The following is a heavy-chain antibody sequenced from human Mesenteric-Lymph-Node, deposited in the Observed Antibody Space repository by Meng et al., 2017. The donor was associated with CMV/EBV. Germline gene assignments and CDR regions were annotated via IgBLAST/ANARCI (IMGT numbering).Heavy chain of an antibody. Sequence: SETLSLTCTVSGGSVSSVGYYWTWIRRPPGEGLEWIGNIYHTGFTDYNPSLKSRVIISLDTSTNQFSLGLRSVTAADTAVYYCAAGRDFWPAWGQGTLVTVSS. CDR1: GGSVSSVGYY. V-gene: IGHV4-61*08. CDR2: IYHTGFT. D-gene: IGHD3/OR15-3a*01. J-gene: IGHJ5*02. CDR3: AAGRDFWPA.